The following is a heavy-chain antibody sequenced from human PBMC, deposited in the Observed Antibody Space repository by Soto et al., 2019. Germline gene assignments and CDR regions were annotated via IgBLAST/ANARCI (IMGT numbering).Heavy chain of an antibody. CDR1: GYTFTTYW. J-gene: IGHJ4*02. CDR2: IDPSDSYT. V-gene: IGHV5-10-1*01. D-gene: IGHD3-9*01. Sequence: GESLKISCQTSGYTFTTYWITWVRQVPGKGLEWMGRIDPSDSYTNYGPSFQGHVTISVDKSISTAYLQWSSLKAPDTAMYYCARRYSDSRTDYWGRGTLVTVSS. CDR3: ARRYSDSRTDY.